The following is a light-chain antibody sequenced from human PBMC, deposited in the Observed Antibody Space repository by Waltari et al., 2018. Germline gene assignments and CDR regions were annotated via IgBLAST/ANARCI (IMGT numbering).Light chain of an antibody. CDR1: QRISNY. CDR3: QQSYSTAPET. Sequence: DIQMTQSPSSLSASVGDRVTITCRASQRISNYLTWYQQKPGKVPKLLIYAASTLHSWVPSRFSGSGSGTEFTLTISSLQVEDFATYYCQQSYSTAPETFGQGTRVDMK. CDR2: AAS. J-gene: IGKJ1*01. V-gene: IGKV1-39*01.